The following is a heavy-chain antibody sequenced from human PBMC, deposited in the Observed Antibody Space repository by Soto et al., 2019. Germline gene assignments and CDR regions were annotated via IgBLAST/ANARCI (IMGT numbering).Heavy chain of an antibody. CDR1: GFTFSNYA. J-gene: IGHJ4*02. V-gene: IGHV3-23*01. CDR3: AKESVPQY. D-gene: IGHD6-19*01. CDR2: ISGSGGST. Sequence: GGSLRLSCAASGFTFSNYAMSWVRQAPGKGLEWVSAISGSGGSTSYADSVKGRFTISRDNFKDMQNLQMNRLRAEDTAVYYCAKESVPQYWGQGTLVTVSS.